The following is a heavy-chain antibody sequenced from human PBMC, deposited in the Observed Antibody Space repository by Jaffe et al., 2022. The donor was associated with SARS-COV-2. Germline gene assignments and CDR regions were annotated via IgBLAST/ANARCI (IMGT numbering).Heavy chain of an antibody. Sequence: EVQLVESGGGLVQPGGSLRLSCAASGFTFSAHDMHWVRQATGKGLEWVSGLRLGGGTYYADSVKGRFSISRDDARNSLYLQMNSLRAGDTAVYYCTRALGDCTSGPCLGVPDFRGQGTLVTVSS. J-gene: IGHJ4*02. CDR2: LRLGGGT. D-gene: IGHD2-8*01. V-gene: IGHV3-13*01. CDR1: GFTFSAHD. CDR3: TRALGDCTSGPCLGVPDF.